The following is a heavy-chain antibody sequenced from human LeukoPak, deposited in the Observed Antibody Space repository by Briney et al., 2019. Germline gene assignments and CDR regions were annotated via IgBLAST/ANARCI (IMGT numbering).Heavy chain of an antibody. D-gene: IGHD6-13*01. CDR3: ARVRQLVKNSYYFDY. Sequence: AGGSLRLSCAASGFTVSSNYMSWVRQAPGKGLEWVSVIYSGGSTYYADSVKGRFTISRHNSKSTLYLQMNSLRAEDTAVYYCARVRQLVKNSYYFDYWGQGTLVTVSS. V-gene: IGHV3-53*04. CDR2: IYSGGST. CDR1: GFTVSSNY. J-gene: IGHJ4*02.